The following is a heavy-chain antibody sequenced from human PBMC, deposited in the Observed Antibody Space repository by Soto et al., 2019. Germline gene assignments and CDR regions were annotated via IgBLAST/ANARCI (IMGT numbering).Heavy chain of an antibody. CDR2: VYSNDDK. D-gene: IGHD3-10*01. CDR3: THERGSGLYGMDV. Sequence: QITLKESGPTLVKPTQPLTLTCTFSGFSLSTIGVGVGWIHQPPGKALEWLALVYSNDDKRFSPSLKSRLTITKDNSKSQVVHTMTNMDHEAKSTYYCTHERGSGLYGMDVWGQGTTVTVSS. J-gene: IGHJ6*02. V-gene: IGHV2-5*01. CDR1: GFSLSTIGVG.